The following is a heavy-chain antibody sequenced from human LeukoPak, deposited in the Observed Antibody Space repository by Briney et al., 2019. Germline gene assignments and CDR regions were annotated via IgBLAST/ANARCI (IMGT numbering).Heavy chain of an antibody. CDR1: GFTVSSNS. Sequence: GGSLRLSCTVSGFTVSSNSMSWVRQAPGKGLEWVSFIYSDNTHYADSVKGRFTISRDNSKNTLYLQMNSLRAEDTAVYYCAKSPGYYYYYMDVWGKGTTVTVSS. CDR2: IYSDNT. CDR3: AKSPGYYYYYMDV. J-gene: IGHJ6*03. V-gene: IGHV3-53*01.